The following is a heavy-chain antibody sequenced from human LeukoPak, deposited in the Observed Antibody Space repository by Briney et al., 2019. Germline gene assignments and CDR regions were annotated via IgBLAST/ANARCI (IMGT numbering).Heavy chain of an antibody. Sequence: SVKVSCKASGGTFSSYAISWVRQAPGQGLEWMGGIIPIFGTANYAQKFQGRVTITADESTSTAYMELSSLRSGDTAVYYCAGLPRTMVRGKRNFQHWGQGTLVTVSS. D-gene: IGHD3-10*01. V-gene: IGHV1-69*01. J-gene: IGHJ1*01. CDR2: IIPIFGTA. CDR1: GGTFSSYA. CDR3: AGLPRTMVRGKRNFQH.